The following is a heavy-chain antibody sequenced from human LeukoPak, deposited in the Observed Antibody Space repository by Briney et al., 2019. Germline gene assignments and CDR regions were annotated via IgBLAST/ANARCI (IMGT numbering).Heavy chain of an antibody. J-gene: IGHJ4*02. Sequence: GGSLRLSCAASGFTFSNYAMSWVRQAPGKGLEWVSIISGSASSTYYADSVKGRFTISRDNSKNTLYVQMNSLRAEDTAVYDCAKAQYYYGSSHFDYWGQGTLVTVSS. V-gene: IGHV3-23*01. D-gene: IGHD3-22*01. CDR2: ISGSASST. CDR1: GFTFSNYA. CDR3: AKAQYYYGSSHFDY.